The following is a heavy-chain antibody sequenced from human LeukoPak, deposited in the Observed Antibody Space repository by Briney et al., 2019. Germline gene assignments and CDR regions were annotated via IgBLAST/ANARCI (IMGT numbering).Heavy chain of an antibody. Sequence: PSETLSLTCTVSGGSISSYYWSWIRQPPGKGLEWIGYIYYSGSTNYNPSLKSRVTISVDTSKNQFPLKLSSVTAADTAVYYCAGELRFLEWLSDPHYYYYYGMDVWGQGTTVTVSS. D-gene: IGHD3-3*01. CDR1: GGSISSYY. CDR2: IYYSGST. V-gene: IGHV4-59*08. J-gene: IGHJ6*02. CDR3: AGELRFLEWLSDPHYYYYYGMDV.